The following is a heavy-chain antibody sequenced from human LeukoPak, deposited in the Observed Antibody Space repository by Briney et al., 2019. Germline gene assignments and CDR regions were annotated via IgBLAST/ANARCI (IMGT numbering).Heavy chain of an antibody. CDR2: ISGSGGST. J-gene: IGHJ4*02. CDR1: GFTFSSYG. V-gene: IGHV3-23*01. D-gene: IGHD1-26*01. CDR3: AGDKRSIVGAPIGY. Sequence: GGSLRLSCAASGFTFSSYGMSWVRQAPGKGLEWVSAISGSGGSTYYADSVKGRFTISRDNSKNTLYLQMNSLRAEDTAVYYCAGDKRSIVGAPIGYWGQGTLVTVSS.